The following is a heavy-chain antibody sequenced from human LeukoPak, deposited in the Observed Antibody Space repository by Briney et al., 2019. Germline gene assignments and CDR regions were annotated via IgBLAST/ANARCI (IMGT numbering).Heavy chain of an antibody. CDR3: ATLYSSGWNFDY. J-gene: IGHJ4*02. Sequence: PSETLSLTCTVSGGSISSYYWSWIRQPPGKGLEWIGYIYYSGSTNYNPSLKSRVTISVDTSKNQFSLKLSSVTAADTAVYYCATLYSSGWNFDYWGQGTLVTVSS. CDR1: GGSISSYY. D-gene: IGHD6-19*01. V-gene: IGHV4-59*01. CDR2: IYYSGST.